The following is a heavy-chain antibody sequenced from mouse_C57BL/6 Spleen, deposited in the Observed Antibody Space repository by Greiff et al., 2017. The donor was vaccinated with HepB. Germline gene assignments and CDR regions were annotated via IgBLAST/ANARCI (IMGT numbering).Heavy chain of an antibody. CDR1: GFSLTSYG. V-gene: IGHV2-5*01. D-gene: IGHD2-4*01. Sequence: VQLKQSGPGLVQPSQSLSITCTVSGFSLTSYGVHWVRQSPGKGLEWLGVIWRGGSTDYNAAFMSRLSITKDNSKSQVFFKMNSLQADDTAIYYCAKKGNDYDDGPAWFAYWGQGTLVTVSA. J-gene: IGHJ3*01. CDR2: IWRGGST. CDR3: AKKGNDYDDGPAWFAY.